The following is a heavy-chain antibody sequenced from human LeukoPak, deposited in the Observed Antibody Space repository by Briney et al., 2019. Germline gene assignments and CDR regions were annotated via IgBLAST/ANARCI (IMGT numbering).Heavy chain of an antibody. CDR1: GFTFKEHA. D-gene: IGHD6-19*01. CDR3: AEGLSAGTIDY. J-gene: IGHJ4*02. Sequence: GGSLRLSCAASGFTFKEHAIHWVRQAPGKGLEWVAVISFNGGTKYYADSVKGRFTISRDNSKGTAFLQMNSLRRNDTAIYFCAEGLSAGTIDYWGQGALVTVS. CDR2: ISFNGGTK. V-gene: IGHV3-30*18.